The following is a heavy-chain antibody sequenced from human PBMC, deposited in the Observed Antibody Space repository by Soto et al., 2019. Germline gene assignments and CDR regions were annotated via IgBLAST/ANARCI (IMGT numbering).Heavy chain of an antibody. D-gene: IGHD2-2*01. CDR2: IIPIFGTA. CDR3: ARDRDCISTSCYAGY. J-gene: IGHJ4*02. Sequence: QVQLVQSGAEVKKPGSSVKVSCKASGGTFSSYAISWVRQAPGQGLEWMGGIIPIFGTANYAQKFQGRVTITADESTSTDDMELSSLRSEDTAVYYCARDRDCISTSCYAGYWGQGTLVTVSS. CDR1: GGTFSSYA. V-gene: IGHV1-69*12.